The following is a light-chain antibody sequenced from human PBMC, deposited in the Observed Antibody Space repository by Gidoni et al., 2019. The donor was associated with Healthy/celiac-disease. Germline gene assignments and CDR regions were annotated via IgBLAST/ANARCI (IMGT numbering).Light chain of an antibody. CDR1: QSVSSY. Sequence: EIVFTQSPATLSLSPGERATLSCRASQSVSSYLAWYQQKPVQAPRLLIYDASNRATGIPARLSGSGYGTDFTLTISSLEPEDFAVYYCQQRRNWPRSTFGQGTRLEIK. CDR2: DAS. V-gene: IGKV3-11*01. CDR3: QQRRNWPRST. J-gene: IGKJ5*01.